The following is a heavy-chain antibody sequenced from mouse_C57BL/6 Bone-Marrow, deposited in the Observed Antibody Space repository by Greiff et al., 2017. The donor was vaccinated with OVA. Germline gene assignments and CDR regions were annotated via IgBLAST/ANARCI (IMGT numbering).Heavy chain of an antibody. Sequence: VKLQESGAELVRPGTSVKLSCKASGYAFPNYLIEWVKQRPGQGLEWIGVINPGSGGTNYNEKFKGKATLTADKSSSTAYMQLSSLTSEDSAVYFCARSKIPFAYWGQGTLVTVSA. CDR1: GYAFPNYL. CDR3: ARSKIPFAY. V-gene: IGHV1-54*01. J-gene: IGHJ3*01. CDR2: INPGSGGT.